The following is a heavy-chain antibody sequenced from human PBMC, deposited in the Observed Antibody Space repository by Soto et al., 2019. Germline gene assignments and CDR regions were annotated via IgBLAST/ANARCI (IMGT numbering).Heavy chain of an antibody. CDR2: INPNSGGT. Sequence: ASVKVSCKASGYTFTGYYMHWVRQAPGQGLEWMGWINPNSGGTNYAQKFQGWVTMTRDTSISTAYMELSRLRSDDTAVYYCAREPPNYYGSSRGAFDIWGQGTMVTVSS. D-gene: IGHD3-10*01. CDR1: GYTFTGYY. J-gene: IGHJ3*02. CDR3: AREPPNYYGSSRGAFDI. V-gene: IGHV1-2*04.